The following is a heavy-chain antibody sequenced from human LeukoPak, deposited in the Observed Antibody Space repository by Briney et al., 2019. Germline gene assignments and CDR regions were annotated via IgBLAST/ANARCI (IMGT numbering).Heavy chain of an antibody. CDR3: ARDFYIYGYFFDY. Sequence: SETLSLTCTVSGGSISSGDYYWSWIRQPPGKGLEWIGYIYYSGSTYYNPSLKSRVTISVDTSKNQFSLKLSSVTAADTAVYYCARDFYIYGYFFDYWGQGTLVTVSS. CDR1: GGSISSGDYY. D-gene: IGHD5-18*01. J-gene: IGHJ4*02. CDR2: IYYSGST. V-gene: IGHV4-30-4*01.